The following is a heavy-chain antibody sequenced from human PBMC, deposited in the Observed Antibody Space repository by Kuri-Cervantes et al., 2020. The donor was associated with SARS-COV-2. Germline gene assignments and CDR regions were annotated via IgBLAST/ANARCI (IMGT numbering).Heavy chain of an antibody. CDR2: INHSGST. V-gene: IGHV4-34*01. CDR1: GGSFSGYY. CDR3: ARDYYDSSYFDY. J-gene: IGHJ4*02. D-gene: IGHD3-22*01. Sequence: SQTLSLTCAVYGGSFSGYYWGWIRQPPGKGLEWIGEINHSGSTNYNPSLKSRVTISVDTSKNQFSLKLSSVTAADTAVYYCARDYYDSSYFDYWGQGTLVTVSS.